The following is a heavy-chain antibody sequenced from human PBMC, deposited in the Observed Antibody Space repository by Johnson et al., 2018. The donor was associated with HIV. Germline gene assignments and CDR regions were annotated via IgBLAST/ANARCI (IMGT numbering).Heavy chain of an antibody. D-gene: IGHD6-6*01. CDR1: RFTVSSNE. Sequence: VQLVESRGVLVQPGGSLRLSCAAPRFTVSSNEMHWVRQVPGKGLMWVSRISGDGSSSSYADSVKGRFTISRDNAKNTLYLQLNSLRVEDTAIYYCARAQLLADDAFNNWGQGTMVTVSS. J-gene: IGHJ3*02. CDR3: ARAQLLADDAFNN. V-gene: IGHV3-74*02. CDR2: ISGDGSSS.